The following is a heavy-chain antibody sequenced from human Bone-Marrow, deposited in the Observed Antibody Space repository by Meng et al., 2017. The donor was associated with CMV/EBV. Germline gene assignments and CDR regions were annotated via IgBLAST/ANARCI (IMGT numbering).Heavy chain of an antibody. J-gene: IGHJ3*02. D-gene: IGHD3-16*01. CDR3: ARVTDYVWGVTSWENAFDI. CDR1: GFTFSSYA. V-gene: IGHV3-21*01. CDR2: ISSSSSYK. Sequence: GGSLRLSCAASGFTFSSYAMHWVRQAPGKGLEWVSAISSSSSYKYYAESVKGRFTISRDNAKNSLYLQMNSLRAEDTAVYYCARVTDYVWGVTSWENAFDIWGQGTMVTVSS.